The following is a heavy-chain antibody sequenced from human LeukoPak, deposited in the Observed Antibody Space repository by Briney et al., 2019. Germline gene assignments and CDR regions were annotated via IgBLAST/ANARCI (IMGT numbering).Heavy chain of an antibody. CDR2: IWYDGSNK. CDR3: TAASGWDLDY. CDR1: GFIFSSYA. D-gene: IGHD6-19*01. Sequence: GGSLRLSCSASGFIFSSYAMHWVRQAPGKGLEWVAVIWYDGSNKYYADSVKGRFTISRDNSKNTLYLQMNSLRAEDTAVYYCTAASGWDLDYWGQGTLVTVSS. V-gene: IGHV3-33*08. J-gene: IGHJ4*02.